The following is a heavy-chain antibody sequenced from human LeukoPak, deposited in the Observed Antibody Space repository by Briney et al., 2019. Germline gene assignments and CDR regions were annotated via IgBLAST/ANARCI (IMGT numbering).Heavy chain of an antibody. CDR3: ASSPSHHGPPDC. V-gene: IGHV1-2*02. CDR1: GYTFIGYY. CDR2: INPNSDAT. D-gene: IGHD5-24*01. Sequence: GASVKVSCKASGYTFIGYYVHWVRQAPGQGLEWMGWINPNSDATNYAQNFQGRVTMTRDTSISTAYLELSRLTSDDTAVYYCASSPSHHGPPDCWGQGTLVTVSS. J-gene: IGHJ4*02.